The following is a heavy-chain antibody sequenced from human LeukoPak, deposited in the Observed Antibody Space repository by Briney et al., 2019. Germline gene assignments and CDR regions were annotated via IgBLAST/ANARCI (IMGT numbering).Heavy chain of an antibody. CDR1: GDSITGYY. CDR2: IYYTGNT. D-gene: IGHD6-13*01. CDR3: ARVTGYRIEDYFDY. J-gene: IGHJ4*02. V-gene: IGHV4-39*07. Sequence: SETLSLTCTVSGDSITGYYWGWIRQPPRKGLEWSGNIYYTGNTYYNASLKSRVTISVETSKNEFSLKLRSVTAADTAVYYCARVTGYRIEDYFDYWGQGTLVTVSS.